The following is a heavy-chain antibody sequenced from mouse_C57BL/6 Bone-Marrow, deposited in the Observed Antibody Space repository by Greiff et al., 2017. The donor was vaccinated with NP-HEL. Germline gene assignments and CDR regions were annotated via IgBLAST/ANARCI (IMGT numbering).Heavy chain of an antibody. CDR1: GYTFTDYY. CDR3: ARSDGSRYFDY. D-gene: IGHD1-1*01. Sequence: VQLQQSGPELVKPGASVKISCKASGYTFTDYYMNWVKQSHGKSLEWIGDINPNNGGTSYNQKFKGKATLTVDKSSSTAYMELRSLTSEDSAVYYCARSDGSRYFDYWGQGTTLTVSS. V-gene: IGHV1-26*01. CDR2: INPNNGGT. J-gene: IGHJ2*01.